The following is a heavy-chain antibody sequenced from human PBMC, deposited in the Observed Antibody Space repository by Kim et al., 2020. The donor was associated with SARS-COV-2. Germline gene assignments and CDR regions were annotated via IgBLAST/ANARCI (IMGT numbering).Heavy chain of an antibody. D-gene: IGHD4-17*01. CDR1: GGSISSGDYY. CDR3: ARDSGWDRMTTVVTAGDAFDI. V-gene: IGHV4-30-4*01. Sequence: SETLSLTCTVSGGSISSGDYYWSWIRQPPGKGLEWIGYIYYSGSTYYNPSLKSRVTISVDTSKNQFSLKLSSVTAADTAVYYCARDSGWDRMTTVVTAGDAFDIWGQGTMVTVSS. CDR2: IYYSGST. J-gene: IGHJ3*02.